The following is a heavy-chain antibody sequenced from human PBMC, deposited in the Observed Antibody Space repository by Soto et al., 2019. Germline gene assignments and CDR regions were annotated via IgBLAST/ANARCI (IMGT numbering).Heavy chain of an antibody. J-gene: IGHJ3*02. Sequence: GGSLRLSCAASGFTFSSYAMSWVRQAPGKGLEWVSAISGSGGSTYYADSVKGRFTISRDNSKNTLYLQMNSLRAEDTAVYYWAKITQKKWELLIRHLDAFDIWGQGTMVTVSS. CDR3: AKITQKKWELLIRHLDAFDI. CDR1: GFTFSSYA. CDR2: ISGSGGST. D-gene: IGHD1-26*01. V-gene: IGHV3-23*01.